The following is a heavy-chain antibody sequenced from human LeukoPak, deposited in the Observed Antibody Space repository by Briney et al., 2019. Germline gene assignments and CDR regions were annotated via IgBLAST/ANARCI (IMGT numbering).Heavy chain of an antibody. CDR3: ARDTTSFRGVMGD. Sequence: SVKVSCKASGGTFSSYAISWVRQAPGQGLEWMGGIIPIFGTANYAQKFQGRVTITTDESTSTAYMELSSLRSEDTAVYYCARDTTSFRGVMGDWGQGTLVTVSP. D-gene: IGHD3-10*01. V-gene: IGHV1-69*05. J-gene: IGHJ4*02. CDR2: IIPIFGTA. CDR1: GGTFSSYA.